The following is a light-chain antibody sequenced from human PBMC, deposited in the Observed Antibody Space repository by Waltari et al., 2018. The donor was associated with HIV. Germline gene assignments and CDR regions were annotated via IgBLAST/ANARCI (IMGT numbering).Light chain of an antibody. CDR2: RNN. Sequence: QSVLTQPPSASGTPGQRVTISCSGSRSNIGSNYVYWYQQLPGTAPKLLIYRNNRRPSGVPDRFSGSKSGISGSLAISGLRSDDEADYYCAAWDDTRVVFGGGTKLTVL. J-gene: IGLJ3*02. CDR1: RSNIGSNY. V-gene: IGLV1-47*01. CDR3: AAWDDTRVV.